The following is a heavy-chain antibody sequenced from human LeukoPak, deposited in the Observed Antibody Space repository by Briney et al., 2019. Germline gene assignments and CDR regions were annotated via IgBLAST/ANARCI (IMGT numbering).Heavy chain of an antibody. V-gene: IGHV4-38-2*01. CDR1: GYSISSGYY. CDR2: MYHSGST. Sequence: PSETLSLTCAVSGYSISSGYYWGWIRQPPGQGLEWIGNMYHSGSTYYNPSLKSRVTISIDTSKDQFSLKLSSVTAADTAVYYCARRRSNYNFDYWGQGTLVTVSS. CDR3: ARRRSNYNFDY. J-gene: IGHJ4*02. D-gene: IGHD4-11*01.